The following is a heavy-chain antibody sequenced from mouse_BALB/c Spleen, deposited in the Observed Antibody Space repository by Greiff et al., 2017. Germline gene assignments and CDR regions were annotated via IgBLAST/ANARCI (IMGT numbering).Heavy chain of an antibody. D-gene: IGHD2-1*01. V-gene: IGHV5-12-2*01. CDR3: ARRENYGNSYYFDY. J-gene: IGHJ2*01. CDR2: ISNGGGST. CDR1: GFTFSSYT. Sequence: EVKLQESGGGLVQPGGSLKLSCAASGFTFSSYTMSWVRQTPEKRLEWVAHISNGGGSTYYPDTVKGRFTISRDNAKNTLYLQMSSLKSEDTAMYYCARRENYGNSYYFDYWGQGTTLTVSS.